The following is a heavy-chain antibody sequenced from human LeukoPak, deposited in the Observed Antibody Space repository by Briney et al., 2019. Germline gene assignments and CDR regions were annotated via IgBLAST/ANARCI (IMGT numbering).Heavy chain of an antibody. J-gene: IGHJ4*02. D-gene: IGHD3-10*01. CDR3: ARGGLTYYYGSGSYRTSDY. Sequence: SVKVSCKASGGIFNRDGFSWVRQAPGQGLEWMGGIIPMLGAANYAQKFQGRVTITADESTSTAYMELSSLRSEDTAVYYCARGGLTYYYGSGSYRTSDYWGQGTLVTVSS. CDR1: GGIFNRDG. V-gene: IGHV1-69*13. CDR2: IIPMLGAA.